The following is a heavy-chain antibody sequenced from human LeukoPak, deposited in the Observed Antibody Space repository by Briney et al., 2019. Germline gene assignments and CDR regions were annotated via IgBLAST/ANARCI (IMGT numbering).Heavy chain of an antibody. CDR2: MNPNSGNT. D-gene: IGHD3-3*01. J-gene: IGHJ5*02. CDR3: ARKSLKGLRFLEWLSTNWFDP. Sequence: ASVKVSCTASGYTFTSYDINWVRQATGQGLEWMGWMNPNSGNTGYAQKFQGRVTMTRNTSISTAYMELSSLRSEDTAVYYCARKSLKGLRFLEWLSTNWFDPWGQGTLVTVSS. V-gene: IGHV1-8*01. CDR1: GYTFTSYD.